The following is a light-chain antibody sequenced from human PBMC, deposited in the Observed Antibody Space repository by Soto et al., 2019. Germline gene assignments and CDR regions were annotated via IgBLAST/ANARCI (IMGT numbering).Light chain of an antibody. Sequence: PASVSGSPGQSITISCTGTGSDVGGYNYVSWYQQHPGKAPKFMIYDVSNRPSGVSNRFSGSKSGNTASLTISGLQAEDEADYYCSSYTTSNTRQIVFGTGTKVTVL. V-gene: IGLV2-14*01. CDR1: GSDVGGYNY. CDR3: SSYTTSNTRQIV. J-gene: IGLJ1*01. CDR2: DVS.